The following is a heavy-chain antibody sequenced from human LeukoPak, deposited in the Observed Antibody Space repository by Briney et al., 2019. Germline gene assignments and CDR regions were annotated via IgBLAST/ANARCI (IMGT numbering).Heavy chain of an antibody. CDR2: ISSYNGNK. CDR1: GYTFTSYG. CDR3: AREPLAYCGGDCYFSY. V-gene: IGHV1-18*01. Sequence: AAVKVSCKASGYTFTSYGISWVRQAPGQGLEWMGWISSYNGNKNYAQKLQGGVTMTTDTSTSTAYMELRSLRSDDTAVHYCAREPLAYCGGDCYFSYWGQGTLVTVLS. D-gene: IGHD2-21*02. J-gene: IGHJ4*02.